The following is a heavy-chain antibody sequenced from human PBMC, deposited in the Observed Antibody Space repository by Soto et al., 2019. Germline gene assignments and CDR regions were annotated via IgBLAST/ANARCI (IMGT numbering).Heavy chain of an antibody. CDR1: GCTISNAG. D-gene: IGHD3-16*01. V-gene: IGHV3-15*01. J-gene: IGHJ4*02. Sequence: PGVSLRLSWAAAGCTISNAGMSWVRQAPGKGLEWVGRIKSKTDGGTTDYAAPVKGRFTISRDDSKNTLSLQMNSLKTEDTAVYYCTTTLLHYVASRGYWGQGTLVTVSS. CDR3: TTTLLHYVASRGY. CDR2: IKSKTDGGTT.